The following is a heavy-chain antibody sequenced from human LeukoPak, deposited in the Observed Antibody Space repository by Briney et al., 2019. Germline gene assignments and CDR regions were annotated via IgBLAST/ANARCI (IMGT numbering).Heavy chain of an antibody. Sequence: PGGSLRLSCAASGFTFSSYGMHWVRQAPGKGLEWVAFIRYDGSNKYYADSVKGRFTISRDNAKNSLYLQMNSLRAEDTAVYYCARSRGGSRRVLLWFGTWGYYFDYWGQGTLVTVSS. CDR1: GFTFSSYG. CDR2: IRYDGSNK. V-gene: IGHV3-30*02. CDR3: ARSRGGSRRVLLWFGTWGYYFDY. J-gene: IGHJ4*02. D-gene: IGHD3-10*01.